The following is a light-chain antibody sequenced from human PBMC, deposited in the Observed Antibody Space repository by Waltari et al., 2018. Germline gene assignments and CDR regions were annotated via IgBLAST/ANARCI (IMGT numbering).Light chain of an antibody. CDR1: SSTIGEYNL. Sequence: QSALTQPASVSGSPGQSITIPCTGTSSTIGEYNLVSWFQHHPGNVPESVMYYVNQLPSGNAARFSGSKAGNPASLTIAALQADDEADYSCCSWSTSGSWMFGGGTKVTVL. CDR2: YVN. CDR3: CSWSTSGSWM. J-gene: IGLJ3*02. V-gene: IGLV2-23*02.